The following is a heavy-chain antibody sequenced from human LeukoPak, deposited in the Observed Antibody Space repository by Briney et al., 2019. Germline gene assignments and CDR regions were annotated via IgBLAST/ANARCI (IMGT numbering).Heavy chain of an antibody. CDR2: IYLADSDT. CDR1: GYSFTTYW. Sequence: GESLKISCKGSGYSFTTYWIGWVRQMPGKGLEWMGIIYLADSDTKYSPSFQGHVTISADKSISTAYLQWSSLKASDTTMYYCAIRYSGSYNDYWGQGTLVTVSS. D-gene: IGHD1-26*01. V-gene: IGHV5-51*01. J-gene: IGHJ4*02. CDR3: AIRYSGSYNDY.